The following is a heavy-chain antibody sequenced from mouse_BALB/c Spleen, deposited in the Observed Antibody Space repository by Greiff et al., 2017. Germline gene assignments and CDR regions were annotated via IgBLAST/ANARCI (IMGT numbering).Heavy chain of an antibody. CDR3: ASYGNDGYAMDY. CDR1: GFTFSSFG. V-gene: IGHV5-17*02. J-gene: IGHJ4*01. Sequence: DVKLVESGGGLVQPGGSRKLSCAASGFTFSSFGMHWVRQAPEKGLEWVAYISSGSSTIYYADTVKGRFTIARDNPKNTLFLQMTSLRSEDTAMYYCASYGNDGYAMDYWGQGTSVTVSA. D-gene: IGHD2-2*01. CDR2: ISSGSSTI.